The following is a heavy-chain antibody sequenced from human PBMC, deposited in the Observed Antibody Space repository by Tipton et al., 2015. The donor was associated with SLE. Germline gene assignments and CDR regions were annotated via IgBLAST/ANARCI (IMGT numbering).Heavy chain of an antibody. CDR1: GYTFTGYY. CDR3: ARYGSSAGCF. V-gene: IGHV1-2*06. D-gene: IGHD6-6*01. J-gene: IGHJ4*02. Sequence: QVQLAQSGAEVKKPGASVKVSCKASGYTFTGYYMQWVRQAPGQGLEWMGLINPNSGDTNYAQKFQGRVTMTRDTSISTAYMELSGLTSDDTAMYYGARYGSSAGCFWGQGTLVTVSS. CDR2: INPNSGDT.